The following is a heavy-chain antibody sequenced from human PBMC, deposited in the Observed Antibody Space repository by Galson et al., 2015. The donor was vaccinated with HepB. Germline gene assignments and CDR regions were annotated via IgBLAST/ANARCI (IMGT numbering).Heavy chain of an antibody. D-gene: IGHD4-23*01. CDR2: ISYDGSNR. Sequence: SLRLSCAASGFTFSSYAMHWVRQAPGKGLEWVAVISYDGSNRYYADSVKGRFTISRDNSKNTLYLQMNSVRAEDTAEYYCARGLPFGWVIPYSYSGRASGAKGPRSPSP. J-gene: IGHJ6*02. CDR3: ARGLPFGWVIPYSYSGRAS. V-gene: IGHV3-30-3*01. CDR1: GFTFSSYA.